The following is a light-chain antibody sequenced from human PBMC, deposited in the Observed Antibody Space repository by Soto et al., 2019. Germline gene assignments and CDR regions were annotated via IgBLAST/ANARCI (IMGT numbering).Light chain of an antibody. Sequence: EIVLTQSPAILSLSPGERATLSCRASQTVSSFIAWYQHKPGQAPRLLIYDASHRATAIPARVSGSGSGTDFTLTISSLEPEDFGVYCCRQRSNWLTFGRGTKIEIK. CDR3: RQRSNWLT. V-gene: IGKV3-11*01. CDR2: DAS. CDR1: QTVSSF. J-gene: IGKJ4*01.